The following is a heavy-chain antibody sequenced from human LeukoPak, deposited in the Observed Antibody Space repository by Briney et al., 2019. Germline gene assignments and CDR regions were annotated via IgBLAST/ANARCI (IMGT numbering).Heavy chain of an antibody. D-gene: IGHD2-15*01. CDR3: ARDRSRKTGYCSGGSCPADKLDY. CDR1: GFTFSSYW. CDR2: INSDGSST. Sequence: GGSLRLSFAASGFTFSSYWMHWVRQAPGKGLVWVSRINSDGSSTSYADSVKGRFTISRDNAKNTLYLQMNSLRAEDTAVYYCARDRSRKTGYCSGGSCPADKLDYWGQGTLVTVSS. J-gene: IGHJ4*02. V-gene: IGHV3-74*01.